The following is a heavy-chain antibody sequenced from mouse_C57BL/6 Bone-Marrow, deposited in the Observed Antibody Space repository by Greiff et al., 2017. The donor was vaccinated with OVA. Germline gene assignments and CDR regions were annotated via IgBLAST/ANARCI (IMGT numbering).Heavy chain of an antibody. Sequence: EVQLQQSGPELVKPGASVKISCKASGYTFTDYYMNWVKQSHGKSLEWIGDINPNNGGTSYNQKFKGKATLTVDKSSSTAYMELRSLTSEDSAVYCCARLYGSSLRGFAYWGQGTLVTVSA. CDR1: GYTFTDYY. CDR3: ARLYGSSLRGFAY. V-gene: IGHV1-26*01. J-gene: IGHJ3*01. CDR2: INPNNGGT. D-gene: IGHD1-1*01.